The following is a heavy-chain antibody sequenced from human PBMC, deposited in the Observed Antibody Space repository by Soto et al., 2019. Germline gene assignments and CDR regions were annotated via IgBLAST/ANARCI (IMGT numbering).Heavy chain of an antibody. V-gene: IGHV3-23*01. CDR3: AKGRQLVSIAVARSPPAPGP. J-gene: IGHJ5*02. D-gene: IGHD6-19*01. CDR1: GFTFSSYA. CDR2: IGGNGDSK. Sequence: PGGSLRLSCAASGFTFSSYAMSWVRQAPGKGLEWVSAIGGNGDSKYYADSVTGRFTISRDNSKNTLYLQMNSLSVEDTAVYYCAKGRQLVSIAVARSPPAPGPWGQGTLVTVSS.